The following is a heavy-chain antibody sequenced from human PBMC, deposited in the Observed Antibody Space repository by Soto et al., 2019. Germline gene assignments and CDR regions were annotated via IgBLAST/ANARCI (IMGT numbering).Heavy chain of an antibody. Sequence: QVQLVESGGGVVQPGRSLRLSCAASGFTFSRYTMHWVRQAPGKGLEWMAFISDDGNNKYYADSVKGQFTISRDNSKNTLYLQMNSLRTEDTAVYYCARDDEGVSVCDLGYWGQGTLVTVSS. J-gene: IGHJ4*02. CDR2: ISDDGNNK. CDR1: GFTFSRYT. D-gene: IGHD2-21*01. V-gene: IGHV3-30-3*01. CDR3: ARDDEGVSVCDLGY.